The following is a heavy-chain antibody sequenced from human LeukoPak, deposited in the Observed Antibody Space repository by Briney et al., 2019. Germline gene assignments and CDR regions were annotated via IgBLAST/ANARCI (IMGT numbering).Heavy chain of an antibody. V-gene: IGHV4-61*01. CDR3: AREDCGGDCYSRSDDAFDI. Sequence: PSETLSLTCTVSGVSVSSGSYYWSWLRQPPGRGLQWIGYIYYSGSTNYNRSLKSRVTISVDTSKNQFSLKLSSVTAADTAVYYCAREDCGGDCYSRSDDAFDIWGQGTMVTVSS. CDR1: GVSVSSGSYY. J-gene: IGHJ3*02. CDR2: IYYSGST. D-gene: IGHD2-21*02.